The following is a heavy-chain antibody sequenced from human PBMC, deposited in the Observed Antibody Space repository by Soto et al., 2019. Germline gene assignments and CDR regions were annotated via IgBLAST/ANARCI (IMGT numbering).Heavy chain of an antibody. CDR1: GFTFDDYA. J-gene: IGHJ6*03. Sequence: EVQLVESGGGLVQPGRSLRLSCAASGFTFDDYAMHWVRQAPGKGLEWVSGISFNSGSIVYADSVKGRFTISRDNAKNSLYLQMNSLRAEDTAMYYCARDRYTSFNYMDVWGKGTTVTVSS. CDR2: ISFNSGSI. CDR3: ARDRYTSFNYMDV. D-gene: IGHD3-16*02. V-gene: IGHV3-9*01.